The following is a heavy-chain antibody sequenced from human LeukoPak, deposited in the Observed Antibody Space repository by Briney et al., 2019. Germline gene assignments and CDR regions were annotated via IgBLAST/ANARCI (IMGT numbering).Heavy chain of an antibody. V-gene: IGHV3-23*01. D-gene: IGHD2-15*01. Sequence: GGSLRLSCAASGFTFSSYAMTWVRQAPGKGLEWVSSISGGGDTTYYADSVRGQFTISRDNSKNTLSVQMNNLRAEDTAVYYCSKQRSEVVVAATNYWGQGTLVTVSS. CDR2: ISGGGDTT. CDR3: SKQRSEVVVAATNY. J-gene: IGHJ4*02. CDR1: GFTFSSYA.